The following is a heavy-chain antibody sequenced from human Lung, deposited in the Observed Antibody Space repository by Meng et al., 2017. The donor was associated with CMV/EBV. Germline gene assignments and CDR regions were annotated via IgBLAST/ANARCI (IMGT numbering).Heavy chain of an antibody. Sequence: GESLKISCTASGFTFDNYAISWVRQAPGKGLEWVSVISGIGGNSYYAESVKGRFTVSRDNSKNTLYLHMNGLRADDTAVYYCAKAVVPVYYYYGMDVWGRGTTVTVSS. D-gene: IGHD2-15*01. J-gene: IGHJ6*02. V-gene: IGHV3-23*01. CDR1: GFTFDNYA. CDR2: ISGIGGNS. CDR3: AKAVVPVYYYYGMDV.